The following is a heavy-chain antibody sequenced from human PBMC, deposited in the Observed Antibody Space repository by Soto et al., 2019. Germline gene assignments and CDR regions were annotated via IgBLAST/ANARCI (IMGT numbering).Heavy chain of an antibody. CDR2: IYYSGST. D-gene: IGHD1-7*01. Sequence: QVQLQESGPGLVKPSETLSLTCTVSGGSISSYYWSWIRQPPGKGLEWIGYIYYSGSTNYNPSLTSRVTISVDTSKNQFSLKLSSVTAADTAVYYCARHPGRTSIDYWGQGTLVTVSS. CDR3: ARHPGRTSIDY. J-gene: IGHJ4*02. CDR1: GGSISSYY. V-gene: IGHV4-59*08.